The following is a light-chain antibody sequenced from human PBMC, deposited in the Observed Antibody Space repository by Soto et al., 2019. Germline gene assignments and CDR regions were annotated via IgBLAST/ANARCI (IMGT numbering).Light chain of an antibody. CDR2: GVS. V-gene: IGKV3-20*01. J-gene: IGKJ1*01. CDR3: QQYTDWPLT. Sequence: LVLTQSPGTLSLSPGERATLSCRASQSITSTYLAWYQQKPGQAPRLLIYGVSSRATGVPDRFSGSGSGTDFTLTISRLEPEDFAVYYCQQYTDWPLTFGQGTKVDIK. CDR1: QSITSTY.